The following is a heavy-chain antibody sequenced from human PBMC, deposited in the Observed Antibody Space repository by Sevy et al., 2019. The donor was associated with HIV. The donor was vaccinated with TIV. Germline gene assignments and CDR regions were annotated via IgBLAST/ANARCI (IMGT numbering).Heavy chain of an antibody. J-gene: IGHJ4*02. V-gene: IGHV3-23*01. CDR2: ISASGGTT. CDR3: AKDGDSSIDYGELDY. D-gene: IGHD4-17*01. CDR1: GFTFSNYA. Sequence: GGSLRLSCAASGFTFSNYAMNWIRQAPGKGLEWVSAISASGGTTYHAESVKGRFTVSRDKSRSKLYLQMKSLRPEDTAVYYCAKDGDSSIDYGELDYWGQGTLVTVSS.